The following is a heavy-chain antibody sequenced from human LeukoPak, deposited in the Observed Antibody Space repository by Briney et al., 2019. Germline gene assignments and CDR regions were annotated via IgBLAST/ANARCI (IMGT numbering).Heavy chain of an antibody. V-gene: IGHV1-69*04. CDR1: GGTFSSYA. Sequence: ASVTVSCKASGGTFSSYAISWVRQAPGQGLEWMGRIIPILGIANYAQKFQGRVTITAGKSTSTAYMELSSLRSEDTAVYYCARPYYYDSSGFDYWGQGTLVTVSS. D-gene: IGHD3-22*01. J-gene: IGHJ4*02. CDR2: IIPILGIA. CDR3: ARPYYYDSSGFDY.